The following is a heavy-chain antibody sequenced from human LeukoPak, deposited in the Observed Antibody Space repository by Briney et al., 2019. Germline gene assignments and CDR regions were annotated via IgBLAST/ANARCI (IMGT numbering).Heavy chain of an antibody. CDR2: INPCGGST. V-gene: IGHV1-46*01. Sequence: ASVKVSCKASGYTFTSYYMHWVRQAPGQGLEWMGIINPCGGSTSYAQKFQGRVTMTRDMSTSTVYMELSSLRSEDTAVYYCARGSATAIRFLYYYYMDVWGKGTTVTVSS. CDR3: ARGSATAIRFLYYYYMDV. D-gene: IGHD2-2*02. CDR1: GYTFTSYY. J-gene: IGHJ6*03.